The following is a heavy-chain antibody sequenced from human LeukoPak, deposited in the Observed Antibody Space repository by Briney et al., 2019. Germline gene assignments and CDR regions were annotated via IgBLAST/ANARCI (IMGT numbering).Heavy chain of an antibody. CDR1: GVSISSSNSY. V-gene: IGHV4-39*07. CDR2: IYYSGST. Sequence: PSETLSLTCTVSGVSISSSNSYWGWIRQPPGKGLEWIASIYYSGSTYYNPSLKSRVTISVDTSKNQFSLKLSSVTAADTAVYYCARGLWFGDENPPYFDYWGQGILVTVSS. D-gene: IGHD3-10*01. CDR3: ARGLWFGDENPPYFDY. J-gene: IGHJ4*02.